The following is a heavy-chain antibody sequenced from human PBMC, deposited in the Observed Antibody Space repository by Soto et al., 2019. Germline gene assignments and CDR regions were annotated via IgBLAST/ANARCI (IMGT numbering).Heavy chain of an antibody. Sequence: PGGYLRLSCAASGFTFSTYWMSWVRQAPGKGLEWVGNIKQDGSGENYVDSVKGRFTISRDNANHSLYLQMNSLRAEDTAVYYCARDLCPPRYLYYATDVWGQATTVTGS. CDR3: ARDLCPPRYLYYATDV. CDR2: IKQDGSGE. CDR1: GFTFSTYW. V-gene: IGHV3-7*01. D-gene: IGHD1-1*01. J-gene: IGHJ6*02.